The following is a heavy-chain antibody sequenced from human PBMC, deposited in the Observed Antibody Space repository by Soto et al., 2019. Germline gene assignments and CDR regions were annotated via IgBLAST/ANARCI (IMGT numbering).Heavy chain of an antibody. D-gene: IGHD2-2*03. Sequence: EVQVLESGGGLLQPGGSLRLSCVASGFTFNTHAMTWVRQGPGMGLEWTSSISGNGETTYYADSVKGRFTVSRDNSKNPLYLQTASLGVEDTATYYWVKDWMGNKCTCMDVWGQGTTVTVSS. J-gene: IGHJ6*02. CDR2: ISGNGETT. CDR1: GFTFNTHA. CDR3: VKDWMGNKCTCMDV. V-gene: IGHV3-23*01.